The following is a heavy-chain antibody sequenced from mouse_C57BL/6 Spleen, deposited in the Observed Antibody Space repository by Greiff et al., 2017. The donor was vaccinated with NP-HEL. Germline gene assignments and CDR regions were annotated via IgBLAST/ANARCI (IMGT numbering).Heavy chain of an antibody. CDR3: ARPDGYDGGFAY. V-gene: IGHV1-55*01. Sequence: QVQLQQPGAELVKPGASVKLSCKASGYTFTSYWMHWVKQRPGRGLEWIGYIYIGNGYTEYNEKFKGKATLTSDTSSSTAYMQLSSLTSEDSAIYFCARPDGYDGGFAYWGQGTLVTVSA. D-gene: IGHD2-2*01. CDR2: IYIGNGYT. J-gene: IGHJ3*01. CDR1: GYTFTSYW.